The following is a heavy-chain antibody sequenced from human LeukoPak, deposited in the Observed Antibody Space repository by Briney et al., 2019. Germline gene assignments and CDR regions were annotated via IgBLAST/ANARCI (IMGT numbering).Heavy chain of an antibody. V-gene: IGHV3-53*01. J-gene: IGHJ5*02. CDR2: IYGDGST. Sequence: GGSLRLSCAASGFTVRNYCMSWVRQAPGKGLEWVAVIYGDGSTYYADSVKGRFTISSDNLKNTLSLQMDSLRAADTAMYYCARGSPVASGRYSIYSSWGQGTLVTVSS. CDR3: ARGSPVASGRYSIYSS. D-gene: IGHD3-10*01. CDR1: GFTVRNYC.